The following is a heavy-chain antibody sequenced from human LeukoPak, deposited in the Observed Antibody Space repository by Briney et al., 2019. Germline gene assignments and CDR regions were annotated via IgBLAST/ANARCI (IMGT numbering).Heavy chain of an antibody. Sequence: ASVKVSCKASGGTFSSYAISWVRQAPGQGLEWMGRIIPILGIANYAQKFQGRVTITADKSTSTAYMELSSLRSEDTAVYYCARDPAGTTPDWFDPWGQGTLVTVSS. CDR1: GGTFSSYA. D-gene: IGHD1-1*01. CDR3: ARDPAGTTPDWFDP. J-gene: IGHJ5*02. V-gene: IGHV1-69*04. CDR2: IIPILGIA.